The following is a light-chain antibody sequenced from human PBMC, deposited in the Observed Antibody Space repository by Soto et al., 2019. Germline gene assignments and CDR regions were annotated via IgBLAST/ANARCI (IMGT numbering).Light chain of an antibody. V-gene: IGKV3-11*01. CDR1: QSVSSS. CDR2: DAS. J-gene: IGKJ5*01. CDR3: QQPSSSIT. Sequence: EIVLTQSPVTLSLSPGERATLSCRASQSVSSSLAWYQQKPGQAPRLLIYDASNTATGIPARFSGSGSGTDFTITISSLEPVDFAISYCQQPSSSITFGPLTRLET.